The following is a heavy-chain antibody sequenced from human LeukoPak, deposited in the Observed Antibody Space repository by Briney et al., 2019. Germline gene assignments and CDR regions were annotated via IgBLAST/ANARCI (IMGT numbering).Heavy chain of an antibody. CDR2: IYYSGST. J-gene: IGHJ4*02. V-gene: IGHV4-59*08. CDR3: ARRGIAAAGYDY. Sequence: PSETLSLTCTVSVGSISTYYWSWIRQPPGKGLEWIGYIYYSGSTKYNPSLKSRVTISVDMSKNQFSLKLSSVTAADTAVYYCARRGIAAAGYDYWGQGTLVTVSS. D-gene: IGHD6-13*01. CDR1: VGSISTYY.